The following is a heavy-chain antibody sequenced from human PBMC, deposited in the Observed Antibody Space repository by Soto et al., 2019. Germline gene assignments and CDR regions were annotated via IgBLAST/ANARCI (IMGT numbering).Heavy chain of an antibody. J-gene: IGHJ6*02. CDR2: IGTAGDT. V-gene: IGHV3-13*01. Sequence: GGSLRLSCAASGFTFSSYDMHWVRQATGKGLEWVSAIGTAGDTYYPGSVKGRFTISRENVKNSLYLQMNSLRAEDTAVYYCARTWQQLPPDYYYYYGMDVWGQGTTVTVSS. CDR1: GFTFSSYD. D-gene: IGHD6-13*01. CDR3: ARTWQQLPPDYYYYYGMDV.